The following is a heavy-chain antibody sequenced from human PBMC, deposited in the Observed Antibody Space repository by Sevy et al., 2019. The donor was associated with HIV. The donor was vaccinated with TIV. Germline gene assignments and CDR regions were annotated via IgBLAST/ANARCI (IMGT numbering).Heavy chain of an antibody. CDR3: ERFLSTSYYYYHAMDV. Sequence: ASVKVSCKASGYTFTTYDINWVRQATGQGLEWMGWMNPNSGNTGYAQKFQGRVTMTRNTSIETAYMELSSLRSEDTAVYYCERFLSTSYYYYHAMDVWGQGTTVTVSS. V-gene: IGHV1-8*01. J-gene: IGHJ6*02. CDR1: GYTFTTYD. CDR2: MNPNSGNT. D-gene: IGHD2-2*01.